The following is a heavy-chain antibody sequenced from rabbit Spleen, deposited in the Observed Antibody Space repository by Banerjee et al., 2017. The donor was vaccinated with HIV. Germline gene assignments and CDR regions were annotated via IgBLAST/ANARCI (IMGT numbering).Heavy chain of an antibody. Sequence: SLEESGGDLVKPGASLTLTCTASGVSFTSNYYMCWVRQAPGKGLEWIACIDTGSSGFIYFASWAKGRFTISKNSSTTVTLQVTSLTAADTATYFCARDSGTSFSSSGMDLWGQVTLVTV. CDR1: GVSFTSNYY. D-gene: IGHD8-1*01. CDR2: IDTGSSGFI. J-gene: IGHJ3*01. V-gene: IGHV1S40*01. CDR3: ARDSGTSFSSSGMDL.